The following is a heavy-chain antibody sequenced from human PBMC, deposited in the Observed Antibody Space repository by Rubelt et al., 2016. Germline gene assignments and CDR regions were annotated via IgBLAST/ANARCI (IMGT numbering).Heavy chain of an antibody. D-gene: IGHD3-10*01. CDR2: ISYDGSGK. V-gene: IGHV3-30*04. CDR3: ARDGSGSYYSSADY. Sequence: GGGVVQPGRSLRLSCAASGFTFNSYTMHWFRQAPGKGLEWVAVISYDGSGKYSADSVKGRFTISRDNSKNTLYLQMNSLRAEDTAVYYCARDGSGSYYSSADYWGQGTLVTVSS. CDR1: GFTFNSYT. J-gene: IGHJ4*02.